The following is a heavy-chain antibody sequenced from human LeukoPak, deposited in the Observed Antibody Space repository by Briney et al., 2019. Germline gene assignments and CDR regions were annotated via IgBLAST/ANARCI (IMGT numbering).Heavy chain of an antibody. V-gene: IGHV1-69*05. Sequence: GASVKVSCKASGGTLSSYAISWVRQAPGQGLEWMGGTIPTFGPANYAHKFQGRITITTDESTSTAYMEPSSLRSEDTAVYYCASMASMYYDFWSGYYRNYYMDVWGKGTTVTVSS. CDR1: GGTLSSYA. CDR3: ASMASMYYDFWSGYYRNYYMDV. CDR2: TIPTFGPA. D-gene: IGHD3-3*01. J-gene: IGHJ6*03.